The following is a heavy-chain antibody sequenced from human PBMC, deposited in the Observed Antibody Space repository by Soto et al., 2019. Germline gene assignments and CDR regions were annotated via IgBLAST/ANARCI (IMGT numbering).Heavy chain of an antibody. V-gene: IGHV1-18*01. J-gene: IGHJ4*02. CDR2: LRTYDGHT. CDR1: GYTFTTYA. D-gene: IGHD6-6*01. CDR3: ARVRLHTSSSITFDY. Sequence: QVQLVQSGAEVKKPGASVKLSCKASGYTFTTYAISWVRQAPGQGLEWMGWLRTYDGHTDYAQNLQGRVTMTTDTSTNTAYRELRSLRSDDTAVYYCARVRLHTSSSITFDYWGQGALVTVSS.